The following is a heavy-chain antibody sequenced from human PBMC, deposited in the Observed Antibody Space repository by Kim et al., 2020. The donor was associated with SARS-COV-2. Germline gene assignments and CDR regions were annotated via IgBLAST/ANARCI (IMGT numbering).Heavy chain of an antibody. V-gene: IGHV3-21*01. Sequence: GGSLRLSCAASGFTFSSYSMNWVRQAPGKGLELVSSISSSSSYIYYADSVKGRFTISRDNAKNSLYLQMNSLRAEDTAVYYCARGPVVTAYNWFDPWGQGTLVTVSS. CDR3: ARGPVVTAYNWFDP. CDR2: ISSSSSYI. CDR1: GFTFSSYS. J-gene: IGHJ5*02. D-gene: IGHD2-21*02.